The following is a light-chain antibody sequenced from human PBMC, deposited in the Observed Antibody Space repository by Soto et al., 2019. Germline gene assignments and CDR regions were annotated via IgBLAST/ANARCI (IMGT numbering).Light chain of an antibody. Sequence: EIVLTQSPGTLSLSPGERATLSCRASQSVGSSYLAWYQQKPGQAPRLLIYGASSRATDIPDRFSGSGSGTDFTLTISRLEPEDFAVYYCQQYGSSPRTFGQGTKVKIK. CDR2: GAS. V-gene: IGKV3-20*01. CDR3: QQYGSSPRT. CDR1: QSVGSSY. J-gene: IGKJ1*01.